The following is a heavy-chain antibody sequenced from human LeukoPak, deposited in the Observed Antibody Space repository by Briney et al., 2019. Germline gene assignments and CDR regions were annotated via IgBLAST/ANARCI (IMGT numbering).Heavy chain of an antibody. D-gene: IGHD2-21*01. Sequence: GGSLRLSCVDSGFRFRNFGMHWVRQAPGKGLEWVAVISHDETNTYHADSVRGRFTISRDNSKDTLYLQTHSLRPEDTAVYYCAKDPGAVVVQAYYLDHWGQGTLVTVSS. CDR3: AKDPGAVVVQAYYLDH. CDR2: ISHDETNT. CDR1: GFRFRNFG. V-gene: IGHV3-30*18. J-gene: IGHJ4*02.